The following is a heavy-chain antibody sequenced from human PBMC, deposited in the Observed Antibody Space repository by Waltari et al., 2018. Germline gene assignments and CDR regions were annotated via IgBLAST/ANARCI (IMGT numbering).Heavy chain of an antibody. J-gene: IGHJ6*02. V-gene: IGHV3-33*01. CDR1: GFTFSSYG. CDR2: IWYDGSNK. CDR3: ARPQAGIRGYYGMDV. Sequence: QVQLVESGGGVVQPGRSLTLSCAASGFTFSSYGMHWVRQAPGKGLEWVAVIWYDGSNKYYADSVKGRFTISRENSKNTLYLQMNSLRAEDTAVYYCARPQAGIRGYYGMDVWGQGTTVTVSS. D-gene: IGHD3-10*01.